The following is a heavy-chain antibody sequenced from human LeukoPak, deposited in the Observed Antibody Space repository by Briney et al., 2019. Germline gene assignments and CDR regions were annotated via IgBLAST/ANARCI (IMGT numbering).Heavy chain of an antibody. J-gene: IGHJ6*03. D-gene: IGHD6-13*01. CDR2: IYPGDSDT. CDR3: ARGSAGTDYYYYYYMDV. CDR1: GYSFTSYW. Sequence: ESLRISCKGSGYSFTSYWIGWVRQMPGKGLEWMGIIYPGDSDTRYSPSFQGQVTISADKSISTAYLQWSSLKASDTAMYYCARGSAGTDYYYYYYMDVWGKGTTVTVSS. V-gene: IGHV5-51*01.